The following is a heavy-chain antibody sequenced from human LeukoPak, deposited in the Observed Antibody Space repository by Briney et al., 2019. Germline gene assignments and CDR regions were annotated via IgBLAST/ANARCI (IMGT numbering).Heavy chain of an antibody. CDR3: ARISGGYYQDAFDI. Sequence: SETLSLTCTVSGGSISSSSDYWGWIRQPPGKGLEWIGSTYYSGSTYYNSSLKSRVTISVDTSKNQFSLKLSSVTAADTAVYYCARISGGYYQDAFDIWGQGTMVTVSS. J-gene: IGHJ3*02. V-gene: IGHV4-39*07. CDR2: TYYSGST. CDR1: GGSISSSSDY. D-gene: IGHD1-26*01.